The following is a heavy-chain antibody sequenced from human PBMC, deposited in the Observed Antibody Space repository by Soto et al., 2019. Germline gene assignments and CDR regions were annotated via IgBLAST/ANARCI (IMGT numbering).Heavy chain of an antibody. CDR3: AGSRISMVRGVIMSGMDV. CDR2: IYYSGST. D-gene: IGHD3-10*01. CDR1: GGSISSCGYY. V-gene: IGHV4-31*03. Sequence: KTSESLYLTCTVSGGSISSCGYYWSWIRQHPGKGLEWIGYIYYSGSTYYNPSLKSRVTISVDTSKNQFSLKLSSVTAADTAVYYCAGSRISMVRGVIMSGMDVWGQGTTVTVSS. J-gene: IGHJ6*02.